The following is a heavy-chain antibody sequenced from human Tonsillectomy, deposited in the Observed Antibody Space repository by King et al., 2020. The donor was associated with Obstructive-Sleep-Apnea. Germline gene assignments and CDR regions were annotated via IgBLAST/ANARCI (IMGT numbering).Heavy chain of an antibody. Sequence: QLVQSGAEVKKPGESLRISCKGSGYSFTSYWISWVRQMPGKGLEWMGRIDPSDSYTNYSPSFQGHVTISADKSISTAYLQWSSLKASDTAMYYCARFEKGEQQLVYYYYYGMDVWGQGTTVTVSS. D-gene: IGHD6-13*01. CDR3: ARFEKGEQQLVYYYYYGMDV. V-gene: IGHV5-10-1*01. CDR1: GYSFTSYW. CDR2: IDPSDSYT. J-gene: IGHJ6*02.